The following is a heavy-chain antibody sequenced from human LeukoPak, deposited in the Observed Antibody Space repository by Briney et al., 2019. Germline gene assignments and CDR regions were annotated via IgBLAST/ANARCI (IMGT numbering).Heavy chain of an antibody. CDR1: GGSISTYY. V-gene: IGHV4-59*12. CDR2: IYYSGST. D-gene: IGHD6-13*01. Sequence: SETLSLTCTVSGGSISTYYWSWIRQPPGKGLEWIGYIYYSGSTKYNPSLKSRVTISVDTSKNQFSLKLTSVTAADTAVYYCARVPRYSSSWYRPYYFDYWGQGTLVTVSS. J-gene: IGHJ4*02. CDR3: ARVPRYSSSWYRPYYFDY.